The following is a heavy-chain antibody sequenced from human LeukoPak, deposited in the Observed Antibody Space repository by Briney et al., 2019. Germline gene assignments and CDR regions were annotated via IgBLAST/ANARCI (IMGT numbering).Heavy chain of an antibody. Sequence: GGSLRLSYVSSGFIFSSFAMRWVRQAPGKGLEWVSTISGGGGYTYFADSVKGRFTVSRDDSKSMHFLQMNSLRPEDTALYFCAKRITMSAGYYLDSWGRGTLVTVSS. D-gene: IGHD2-15*01. CDR1: GFIFSSFA. V-gene: IGHV3-23*01. J-gene: IGHJ4*02. CDR3: AKRITMSAGYYLDS. CDR2: ISGGGGYT.